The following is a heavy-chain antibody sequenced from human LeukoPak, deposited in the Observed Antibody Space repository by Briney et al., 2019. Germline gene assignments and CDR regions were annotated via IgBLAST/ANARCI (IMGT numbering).Heavy chain of an antibody. Sequence: SETLSLTCGVSGGSISSYYWSWIRQPPGKGLEWIGDIYYSGSTNYNPSLKSRVTISVDTSKNQFSLKLNSVTAADTAVYYCARANYFDYWGQGTLVTVSS. V-gene: IGHV4-59*13. CDR2: IYYSGST. J-gene: IGHJ4*02. CDR1: GGSISSYY. CDR3: ARANYFDY.